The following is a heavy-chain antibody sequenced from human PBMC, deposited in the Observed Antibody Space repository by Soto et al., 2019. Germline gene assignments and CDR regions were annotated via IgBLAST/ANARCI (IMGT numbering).Heavy chain of an antibody. D-gene: IGHD3-3*01. CDR1: GGTFSSYA. J-gene: IGHJ6*02. V-gene: IGHV1-69*01. CDR2: IIPIFGTA. CDR3: ARGQRRLRFLEWLLRSMDV. Sequence: QVQLVQSGAEVKKPGSSVKVSCKASGGTFSSYAISWVRQAPGQGLEWMGGIIPIFGTANYAQKFQGRVTITADESTRTAYMELSSLRSEDTAVYYCARGQRRLRFLEWLLRSMDVWGQGTTVTVSS.